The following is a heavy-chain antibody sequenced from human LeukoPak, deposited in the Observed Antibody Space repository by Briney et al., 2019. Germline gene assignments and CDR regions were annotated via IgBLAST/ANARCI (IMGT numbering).Heavy chain of an antibody. CDR3: AKEDYRDHTTGFDS. Sequence: GGSLRLSCAASGFTFSSYPVSWVRQAPGRGLEWVSAITSSGGTYYIASVRGRFIVSRDNSRNTLHLQMNGLTAEDTAMYYCAKEDYRDHTTGFDSWGQGTLVTVSS. CDR1: GFTFSSYP. D-gene: IGHD4-17*01. J-gene: IGHJ5*01. CDR2: ITSSGGT. V-gene: IGHV3-23*01.